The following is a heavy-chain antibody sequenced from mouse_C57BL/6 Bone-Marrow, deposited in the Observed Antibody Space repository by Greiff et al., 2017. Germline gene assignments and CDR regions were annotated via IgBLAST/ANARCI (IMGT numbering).Heavy chain of an antibody. Sequence: EVKLMESGPGLVKPSQSLSLTCSVTGYSITSGYYWNWIRQFPGNKLEWMGYISYDGSNNYNPSLKNRISITRDTSKNQFFLKLNSVTTEDTATYYCARDLRDYDGDYYAMDYWGQGTSVTVSS. V-gene: IGHV3-6*01. J-gene: IGHJ4*01. CDR2: ISYDGSN. CDR3: ARDLRDYDGDYYAMDY. D-gene: IGHD2-4*01. CDR1: GYSITSGYY.